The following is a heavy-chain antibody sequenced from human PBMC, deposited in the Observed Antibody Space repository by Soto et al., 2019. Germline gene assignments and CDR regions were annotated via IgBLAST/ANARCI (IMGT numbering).Heavy chain of an antibody. CDR3: VRHATDRTAYYYSAMDV. Sequence: TSETLSLTCNVSGDSITTSGYYWDWIRQPPGKGLEWIGSIYSSGRTYYNPSLNSRVTISLDTAKNQIYLKLNSVTAADTAVHYCVRHATDRTAYYYSAMDVWGQGTTVTVSS. J-gene: IGHJ6*02. CDR2: IYSSGRT. V-gene: IGHV4-39*01. D-gene: IGHD2-8*02. CDR1: GDSITTSGYY.